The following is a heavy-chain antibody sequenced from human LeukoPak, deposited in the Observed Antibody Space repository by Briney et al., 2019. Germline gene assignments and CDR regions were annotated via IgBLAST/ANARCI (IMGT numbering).Heavy chain of an antibody. V-gene: IGHV1-69*04. CDR1: GGTFSSYA. CDR2: IIPIFGIA. CDR3: ARERDGNDY. J-gene: IGHJ4*02. D-gene: IGHD5-24*01. Sequence: ASVKVSCKASGGTFSSYAISWVRQAPGQGLEWMGRIIPIFGIANYAQKFQGRVTITADKSTSTAYMELSSLRFEDTAVYYCARERDGNDYWGQGTLVTVSS.